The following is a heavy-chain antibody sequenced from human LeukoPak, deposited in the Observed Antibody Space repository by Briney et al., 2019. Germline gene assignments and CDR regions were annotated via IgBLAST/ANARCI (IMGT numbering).Heavy chain of an antibody. V-gene: IGHV1-8*03. CDR1: GYTFNTYD. J-gene: IGHJ4*02. D-gene: IGHD2-8*02. CDR2: MNPNSANT. Sequence: GASVKVSCKASGYTFNTYDINWVRQATEQGLEWMGWMNPNSANTGYAQKFQGRVTLTRNTSISTAYMELNGLRSDDTAVYYCARARLVRGPVTPLYYFDYWGQGVLVTVSS. CDR3: ARARLVRGPVTPLYYFDY.